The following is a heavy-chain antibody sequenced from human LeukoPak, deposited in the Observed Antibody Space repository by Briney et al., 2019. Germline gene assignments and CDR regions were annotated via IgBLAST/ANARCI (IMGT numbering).Heavy chain of an antibody. V-gene: IGHV3-30-3*01. CDR1: GFTFSSYA. J-gene: IGHJ6*02. CDR2: ISYDGSNK. D-gene: IGHD6-6*01. Sequence: GGSLRLSCAASGFTFSSYAMHWVRQAPGKGLEWVAVISYDGSNKYYADSVKGRFTISRDNSKNTLYLQMNSLRAEDTAVYYCARGDSSSWLPSVYYYYYGMDVWGQGTTVTVSS. CDR3: ARGDSSSWLPSVYYYYYGMDV.